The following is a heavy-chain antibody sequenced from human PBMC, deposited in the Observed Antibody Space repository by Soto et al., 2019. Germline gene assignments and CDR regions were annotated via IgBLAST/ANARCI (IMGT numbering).Heavy chain of an antibody. D-gene: IGHD6-19*01. V-gene: IGHV3-30*18. J-gene: IGHJ4*02. Sequence: QVQLVESGGGVVQPGRSLRLSCAASGFTFSSYGMHWVRQAPGKGLEWVAVISYDGSNKYYADSVKGRFTISRDNSKNTLYLQMNSLRAEDTAVYYCAKSKVVQQWLVPGLNSWGQGTLVTVSS. CDR3: AKSKVVQQWLVPGLNS. CDR1: GFTFSSYG. CDR2: ISYDGSNK.